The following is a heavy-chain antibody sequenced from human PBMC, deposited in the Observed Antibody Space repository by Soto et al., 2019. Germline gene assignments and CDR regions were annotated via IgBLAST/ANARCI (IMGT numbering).Heavy chain of an antibody. J-gene: IGHJ4*02. CDR3: ARVAYYGSGKALDY. CDR1: GGSISSGGYS. V-gene: IGHV4-30-2*01. D-gene: IGHD3-10*01. CDR2: IYHSGST. Sequence: PSETLSLTCAVSGGSISSGGYSWSWIRQPPGKGLEWIGYIYHSGSTYYNPSLKSRVTISVDRSKNQFSLKLSSVTAADTAVYYCARVAYYGSGKALDYWSQGTLVTVSS.